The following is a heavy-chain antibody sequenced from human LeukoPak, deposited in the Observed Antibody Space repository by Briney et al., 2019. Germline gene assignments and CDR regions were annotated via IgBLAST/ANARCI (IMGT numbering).Heavy chain of an antibody. CDR1: GYRFTAYW. CDR2: IFPGDSNT. V-gene: IGHV5-51*01. D-gene: IGHD3-22*01. CDR3: ARGYYDSSGYPRGAFDI. Sequence: GESLKISCKASGYRFTAYWIAWVRQMPGIGLEWMGIIFPGDSNTRYRPSFQGQVTISVDKSIATAYLQWNSLKASDTAMYYCARGYYDSSGYPRGAFDIWGQGTMVTVSS. J-gene: IGHJ3*02.